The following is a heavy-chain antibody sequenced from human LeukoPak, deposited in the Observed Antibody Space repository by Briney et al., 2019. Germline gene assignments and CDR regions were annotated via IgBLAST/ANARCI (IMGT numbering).Heavy chain of an antibody. Sequence: GRSLRLSCAASGFTFSSYGMHWVRQAPGKGLEWVAVISYDGSNKYYADSVKGRFTISRDNSKNTLYLQMNSLRAEDTAVYYCAKDMEKGSGAFDIWGQGTMVTVSS. CDR1: GFTFSSYG. CDR3: AKDMEKGSGAFDI. CDR2: ISYDGSNK. J-gene: IGHJ3*02. V-gene: IGHV3-30*18. D-gene: IGHD3-10*01.